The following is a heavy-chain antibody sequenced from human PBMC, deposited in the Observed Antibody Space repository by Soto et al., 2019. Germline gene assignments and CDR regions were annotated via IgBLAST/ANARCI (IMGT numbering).Heavy chain of an antibody. CDR3: ARKYYYDSSGYYHYYYYGMDV. J-gene: IGHJ6*02. CDR1: GGTLSSYA. CDR2: IIPIFGTA. D-gene: IGHD3-22*01. V-gene: IGHV1-69*13. Sequence: SVKVSCKASGGTLSSYAISWVRQAPGQGLEWMGGIIPIFGTANYAQKFQGRVTITADESTSTAYMELSSLRSEDTAVYYCARKYYYDSSGYYHYYYYGMDVWGQGTTVTVSS.